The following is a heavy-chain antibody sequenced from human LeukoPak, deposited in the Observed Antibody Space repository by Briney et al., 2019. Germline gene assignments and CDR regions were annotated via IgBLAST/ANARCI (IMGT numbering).Heavy chain of an antibody. CDR2: ISTSSNYI. CDR3: ARDRLGILGATYEFDY. V-gene: IGHV3-21*01. CDR1: GFTFSSYS. J-gene: IGHJ4*02. D-gene: IGHD1-26*01. Sequence: PGRSLRLSCAASGFTFSSYSFNWVRQAPGKGLEWVSSISTSSNYIYYADSVKGRFTISRDNAKNSLYLQTNSLRAEDTAVYYCARDRLGILGATYEFDYWGQGTVVTVSS.